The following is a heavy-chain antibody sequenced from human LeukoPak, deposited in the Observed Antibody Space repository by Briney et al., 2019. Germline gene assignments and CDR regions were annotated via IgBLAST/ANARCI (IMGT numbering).Heavy chain of an antibody. Sequence: GGSLRLSCVASGFTFSNYWMSWVRQAPGKGLEWVANIKQDGSEKYYVDSVRGRVTISRDNAKNSLYLQMNSLRAEDTAVYYCARDLGWYYYDSSGYPGFDYWGQGTLVTVSS. J-gene: IGHJ4*02. CDR2: IKQDGSEK. D-gene: IGHD3-22*01. CDR3: ARDLGWYYYDSSGYPGFDY. CDR1: GFTFSNYW. V-gene: IGHV3-7*01.